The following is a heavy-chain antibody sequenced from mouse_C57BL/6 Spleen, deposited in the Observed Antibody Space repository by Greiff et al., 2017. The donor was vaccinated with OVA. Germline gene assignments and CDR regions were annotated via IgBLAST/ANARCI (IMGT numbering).Heavy chain of an antibody. D-gene: IGHD3-2*02. V-gene: IGHV2-5*01. J-gene: IGHJ3*01. CDR3: AKKGRDSSGLWFAY. Sequence: VQRVESGPGLVQPSQSLSITCTVSGFSLTSYGVHWVRQSPGKGLEWLGVIWRGGSTDYNAAFMSRLSITKDNSKSQVFFKMNSLQADDTAIYYCAKKGRDSSGLWFAYWGQGTLVTVSA. CDR2: IWRGGST. CDR1: GFSLTSYG.